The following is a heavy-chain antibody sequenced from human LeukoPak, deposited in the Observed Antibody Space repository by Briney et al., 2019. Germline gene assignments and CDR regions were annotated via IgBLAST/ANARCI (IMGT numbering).Heavy chain of an antibody. Sequence: PGGSLRLSCAASGFTFSSYGMHWVRQAPGKGLEWVAFIRYDGSNKYYADSVKGRFTISRDNSKNTLYLQMNSLRAEDTAVYYCARKRITIFGVVKGLDYWGQGTLVTVSS. J-gene: IGHJ4*02. CDR3: ARKRITIFGVVKGLDY. V-gene: IGHV3-30*02. D-gene: IGHD3-3*01. CDR2: IRYDGSNK. CDR1: GFTFSSYG.